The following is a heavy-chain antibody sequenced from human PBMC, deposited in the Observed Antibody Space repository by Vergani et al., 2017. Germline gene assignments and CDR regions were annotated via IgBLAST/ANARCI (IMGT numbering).Heavy chain of an antibody. D-gene: IGHD5-24*01. CDR2: ISSSGRTI. CDR1: GFTFSDYY. CDR3: ARDRLVEMATIRVFDY. Sequence: QVQLVESGGALVKPGGSLRLSCAASGFTFSDYYMNWIRQAPGRGLEWVSYISSSGRTIYYADSVKGRFTISRDNAKNSLYLQMNSLRAEDTAVYYCARDRLVEMATIRVFDYWGQGTLVTVSS. V-gene: IGHV3-11*04. J-gene: IGHJ4*02.